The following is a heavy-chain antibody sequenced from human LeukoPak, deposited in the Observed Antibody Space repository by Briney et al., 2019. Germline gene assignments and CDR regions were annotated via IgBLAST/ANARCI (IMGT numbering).Heavy chain of an antibody. CDR1: GFTFSNYG. Sequence: GGPLRLSCAASGFTFSNYGMHWVRQAPGKGLEWVTIIWYDGSDKYYADSVKGRFTISRDNSKNTLYLQMNSLRAEDTAVYYCARQYFYDSSGYLDDWGQGTLVTVSS. J-gene: IGHJ4*02. V-gene: IGHV3-33*01. CDR3: ARQYFYDSSGYLDD. D-gene: IGHD3-22*01. CDR2: IWYDGSDK.